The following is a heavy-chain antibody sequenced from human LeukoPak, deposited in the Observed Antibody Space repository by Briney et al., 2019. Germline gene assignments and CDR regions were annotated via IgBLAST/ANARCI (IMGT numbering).Heavy chain of an antibody. D-gene: IGHD2-21*02. CDR2: ISSSSSNI. CDR1: GFTFSSYS. Sequence: GSLRLSCAASGFTFSSYSMNWVRQAPGKGLEWVSSISSSSSNIYYADSVKGRFTISRDNAKNSLYLQMNSLRAEDTAVYYCAREEVTAIQIYSHYYGMDVWGQGTTVTVSS. V-gene: IGHV3-21*01. CDR3: AREEVTAIQIYSHYYGMDV. J-gene: IGHJ6*02.